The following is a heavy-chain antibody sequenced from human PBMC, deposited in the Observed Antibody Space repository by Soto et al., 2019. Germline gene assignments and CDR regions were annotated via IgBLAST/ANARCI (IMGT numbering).Heavy chain of an antibody. CDR3: AREGVGMDV. Sequence: SVTISFTASGGRYNSYAVSWGLQAPGQGLEWMGGIIPIFGTANYAQKFQGRVTITADESTSTAYMELSSLRSEDTAVYHCAREGVGMDVWGQGTTVTVS. CDR2: IIPIFGTA. CDR1: GGRYNSYA. V-gene: IGHV1-69*01. J-gene: IGHJ6*02. D-gene: IGHD2-8*01.